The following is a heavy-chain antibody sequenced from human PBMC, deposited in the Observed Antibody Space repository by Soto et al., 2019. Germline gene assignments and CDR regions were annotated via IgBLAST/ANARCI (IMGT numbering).Heavy chain of an antibody. Sequence: QVQLVQSGAEVKKPGSSVKVSCKSSGGTFSSYTISGVRQAPGQGLEWMGRIIPILGIANYAQKFQGRVTINADKSTSTAYMELSSLRSEDTAVYYCARDIGWFDPWGQGTLVTVSS. D-gene: IGHD2-15*01. V-gene: IGHV1-69*08. CDR1: GGTFSSYT. J-gene: IGHJ5*02. CDR3: ARDIGWFDP. CDR2: IIPILGIA.